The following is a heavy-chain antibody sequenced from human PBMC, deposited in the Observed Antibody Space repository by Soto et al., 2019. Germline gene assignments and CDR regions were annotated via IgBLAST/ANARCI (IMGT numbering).Heavy chain of an antibody. D-gene: IGHD1-26*01. CDR3: ARSVHPSGTYVY. CDR2: INHSGST. Sequence: PSETLSLTCAVYGGSFSGYYWSWIRQPPGKGLEWIGEINHSGSTYYNPSLKSRVTMSVDTSKNQFSLKLSSVTAADTAVYYCARSVHPSGTYVYGGQGTLVTVSS. CDR1: GGSFSGYY. V-gene: IGHV4-34*01. J-gene: IGHJ4*02.